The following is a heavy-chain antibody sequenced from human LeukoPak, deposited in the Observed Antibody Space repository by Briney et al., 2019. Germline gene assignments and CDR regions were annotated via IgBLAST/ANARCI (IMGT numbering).Heavy chain of an antibody. J-gene: IGHJ4*02. Sequence: QPGGSLRLSCAASGFTFSSYAMSWVRQAPGKGLEWVSAISGSGGSTYYADSVKGRFTISRDNSKNTLYLQMNSLRAEDTAVYYCACSGGSCPRACILDYYFDYWGQGTLVTVSS. CDR3: ACSGGSCPRACILDYYFDY. CDR2: ISGSGGST. V-gene: IGHV3-23*01. CDR1: GFTFSSYA. D-gene: IGHD2-15*01.